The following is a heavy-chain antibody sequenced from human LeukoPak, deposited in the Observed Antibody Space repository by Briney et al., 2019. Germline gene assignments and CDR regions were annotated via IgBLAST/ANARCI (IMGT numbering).Heavy chain of an antibody. D-gene: IGHD2-21*01. CDR2: SGSP. V-gene: IGHV4-61*08. J-gene: IGHJ4*02. Sequence: PSETLSLTCPVSGDSVSSAGYHWRWLPQAPGRRLEWIGHSGSPSYNPSLKSRVMISIDTSNNQFSLKVSTVTAADTAVYYCTTYYVGEGGRGHWGPGTLVTVSS. CDR3: TTYYVGEGGRGH. CDR1: GDSVSSAGYH.